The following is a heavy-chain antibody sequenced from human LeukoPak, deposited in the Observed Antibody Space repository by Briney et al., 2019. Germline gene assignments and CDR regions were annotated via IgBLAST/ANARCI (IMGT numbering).Heavy chain of an antibody. CDR2: VYYSGST. CDR3: ARSVDGGNSPFDY. CDR1: GYSISSSNW. V-gene: IGHV4-28*01. J-gene: IGHJ4*02. Sequence: SDTLSLTCTVSGYSISSSNWWGWIRQPPGKGLEWIGYVYYSGSTYCNPSLKSRVTMSVDTSKNQFSLKLSSVTAVDTAVYYCARSVDGGNSPFDYWGQGTLVTVSS. D-gene: IGHD4-23*01.